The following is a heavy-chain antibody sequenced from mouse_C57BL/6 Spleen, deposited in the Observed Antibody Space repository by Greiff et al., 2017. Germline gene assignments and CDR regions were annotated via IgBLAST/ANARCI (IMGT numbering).Heavy chain of an antibody. CDR3: ARSGSDGYFDV. V-gene: IGHV1-53*01. D-gene: IGHD1-3*01. Sequence: VQLQQPGTELVKPGASVKLSCKASGYTFTSYWMHWVKQRPGQGLEWIGNINPSNGGTNYNEKIKSKATLTVDNSSSTAYMQLSSLTSEASAVYYRARSGSDGYFDVWGTGTTVTVSS. J-gene: IGHJ1*03. CDR2: INPSNGGT. CDR1: GYTFTSYW.